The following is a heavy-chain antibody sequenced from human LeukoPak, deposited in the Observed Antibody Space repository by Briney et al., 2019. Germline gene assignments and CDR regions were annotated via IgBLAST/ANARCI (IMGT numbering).Heavy chain of an antibody. CDR2: IYYSGST. CDR3: ARGKSEDFLAFDI. CDR1: GGSISSSSYY. Sequence: PSETLSLPCTVSGGSISSSSYYWGWIRQPPGKGLEWIGSIYYSGSTYYNPSLKSRVTISVDTSKNQFSLKLSSVTAADTAVYYCARGKSEDFLAFDIWGQGTMVTVSS. D-gene: IGHD2/OR15-2a*01. V-gene: IGHV4-39*01. J-gene: IGHJ3*02.